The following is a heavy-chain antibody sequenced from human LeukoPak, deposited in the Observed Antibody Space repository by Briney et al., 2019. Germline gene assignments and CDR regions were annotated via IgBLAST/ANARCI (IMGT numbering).Heavy chain of an antibody. CDR1: GFTFSIYW. Sequence: GGSLRLSCGASGFTFSIYWMTWVRQAPGKGLEWVANIKQDGSEKYYVDSVKGRLTVSRDSAKNSLYLQMNSLRAEDTAVYYCARDSPTNFWSGYPDYWGQGTLVTVSS. CDR2: IKQDGSEK. CDR3: ARDSPTNFWSGYPDY. D-gene: IGHD3-3*01. J-gene: IGHJ4*02. V-gene: IGHV3-7*01.